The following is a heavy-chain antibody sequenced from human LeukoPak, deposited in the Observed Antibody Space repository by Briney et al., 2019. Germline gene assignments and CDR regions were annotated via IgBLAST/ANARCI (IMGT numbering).Heavy chain of an antibody. J-gene: IGHJ4*02. Sequence: SETLSLTCTVSGGSIRRSSFDWGWIRQPPGKGLEWIGSIYYSGSTYYYNPSLKSRVIISVDTSKNQFSLKLSSVTAADTAVYYCASPGCYASGSFCHYFDYWGQGTLVTVSS. V-gene: IGHV4-39*01. CDR2: IYYSGSTY. CDR3: ASPGCYASGSFCHYFDY. CDR1: GGSIRRSSFD. D-gene: IGHD3-10*01.